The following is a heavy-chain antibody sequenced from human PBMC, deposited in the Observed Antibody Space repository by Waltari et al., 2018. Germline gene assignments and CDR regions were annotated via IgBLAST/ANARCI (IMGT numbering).Heavy chain of an antibody. V-gene: IGHV3-23*01. Sequence: EVQLLESGGGLVQPGGSLRLSCAASGFTFSSYAMSWVRQAPGKGLEWVSAISGSGGSTYYADSVKGRFTISRDNSKNTLYLQMNSLRAEDTAVYYCAKAVTYYYGSGSPRGGMDVWGQGTTVTVSS. CDR1: GFTFSSYA. J-gene: IGHJ6*02. CDR3: AKAVTYYYGSGSPRGGMDV. CDR2: ISGSGGST. D-gene: IGHD3-10*01.